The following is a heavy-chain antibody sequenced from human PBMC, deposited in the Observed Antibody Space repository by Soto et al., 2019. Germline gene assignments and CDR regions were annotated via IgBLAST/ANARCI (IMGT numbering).Heavy chain of an antibody. J-gene: IGHJ4*02. CDR2: ISYDGSNK. CDR3: AKDRRYDWGNY. V-gene: IGHV3-30*18. D-gene: IGHD1-1*01. CDR1: GFTFSSYG. Sequence: SCAASGFTFSSYGMHWVRQAPGKGLEWVAVISYDGSNKYYADSVKGRFTISRDNSKNTLYLQMNSLRAEDTAVYYCAKDRRYDWGNYWGQGTLVTVSS.